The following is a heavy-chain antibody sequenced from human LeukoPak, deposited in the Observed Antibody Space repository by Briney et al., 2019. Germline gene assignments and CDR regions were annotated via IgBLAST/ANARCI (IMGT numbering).Heavy chain of an antibody. J-gene: IGHJ5*02. Sequence: GASVRVSSTASGYTFTGYYMHWVRQAPGQGLEWMGRINPNSGGTNYAQKFQVRVTMTRDTSISTAYMELSRLRSDDTAVYYCARAGQNRFDPWGQGTLVTVSS. CDR3: ARAGQNRFDP. V-gene: IGHV1-2*06. D-gene: IGHD2/OR15-2a*01. CDR1: GYTFTGYY. CDR2: INPNSGGT.